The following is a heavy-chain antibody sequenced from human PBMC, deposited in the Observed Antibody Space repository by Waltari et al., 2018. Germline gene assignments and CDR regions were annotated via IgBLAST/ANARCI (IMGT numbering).Heavy chain of an antibody. CDR1: GFTFSSYA. D-gene: IGHD3-9*01. CDR3: AKQQRSSYYDILTGYSHFDY. V-gene: IGHV3-23*04. CDR2: ISGRGGST. Sequence: EVQLVESGGGLVQPGGSLRLSCAASGFTFSSYALIWVRQPPGQGLEWVSAISGRGGSTYYADSVKGRFTISRDNSKNTLYLQMNSLRAEDTAVYYCAKQQRSSYYDILTGYSHFDYWGQGTLVTVSS. J-gene: IGHJ4*02.